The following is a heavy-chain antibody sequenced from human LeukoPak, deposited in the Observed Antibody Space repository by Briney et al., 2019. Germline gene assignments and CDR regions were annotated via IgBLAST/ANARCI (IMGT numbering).Heavy chain of an antibody. D-gene: IGHD6-13*01. CDR2: ISYDGSNK. J-gene: IGHJ4*02. Sequence: GGSLRLSCAASGFTFSSYGMHWVRQAPGKGLEWVAVISYDGSNKYYADSVKGRFTISRDNSKNTLYLQMNSLRAEDTAVYCCARGPSSNWSGLDFWGQGTLLTASS. V-gene: IGHV3-30*03. CDR1: GFTFSSYG. CDR3: ARGPSSNWSGLDF.